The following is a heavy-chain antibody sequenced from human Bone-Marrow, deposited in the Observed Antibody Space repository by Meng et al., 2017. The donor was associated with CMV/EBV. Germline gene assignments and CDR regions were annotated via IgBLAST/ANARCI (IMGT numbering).Heavy chain of an antibody. Sequence: ASVKVSCKASGYTFTGYYMHWVRQAPGQGLEWMGWINPNSGGTNYAQKFQGRVTMTRDTSISTAYMELSRLRSDDTAVYYCARDRTYYDFWSGYYLRTFDPWGQGTLVTVSS. D-gene: IGHD3-3*01. V-gene: IGHV1-2*02. CDR3: ARDRTYYDFWSGYYLRTFDP. J-gene: IGHJ5*02. CDR1: GYTFTGYY. CDR2: INPNSGGT.